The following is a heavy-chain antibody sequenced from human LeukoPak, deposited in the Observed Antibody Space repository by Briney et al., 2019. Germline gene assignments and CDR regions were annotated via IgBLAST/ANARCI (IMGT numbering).Heavy chain of an antibody. V-gene: IGHV4-59*01. Sequence: PSETLSLTCAVSGGPFSSYYWSWIRQPPGKGLEWIGYIYFSGSTNYNPSLNSRVAISVDTSRNQFSLKLSSVTAAGTAVYYCARANYYDGSVYYGHFDYWGQGTLVTVSS. J-gene: IGHJ4*02. CDR2: IYFSGST. CDR3: ARANYYDGSVYYGHFDY. CDR1: GGPFSSYY. D-gene: IGHD3-22*01.